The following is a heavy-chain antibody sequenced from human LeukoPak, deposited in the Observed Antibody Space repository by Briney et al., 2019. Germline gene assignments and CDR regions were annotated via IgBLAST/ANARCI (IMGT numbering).Heavy chain of an antibody. J-gene: IGHJ5*02. V-gene: IGHV1-2*06. CDR1: GYTFTGYY. CDR3: ARDRIAAAGNWFDP. D-gene: IGHD6-13*01. CDR2: INPNSGGT. Sequence: ASVKASCKASGYTFTGYYMHWVRQAPGQGLEWMGRINPNSGGTNYAQKFQGRVTMTRDTSISTAYMELSRLRSDDTAVYYCARDRIAAAGNWFDPWGPGTLVTVSS.